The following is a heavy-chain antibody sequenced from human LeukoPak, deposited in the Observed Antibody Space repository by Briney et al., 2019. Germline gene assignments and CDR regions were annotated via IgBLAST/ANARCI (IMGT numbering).Heavy chain of an antibody. Sequence: GGSLRLSCAASGFTFSNYWMHWVRHIPGKGLVWVSRISGDGNSRSYADSVEGRFTISRDNAENTLYLQMNSLRAEDTAVYYCARETPRGGLDYWGQGTLVTVSS. V-gene: IGHV3-74*01. J-gene: IGHJ4*02. D-gene: IGHD2-15*01. CDR3: ARETPRGGLDY. CDR1: GFTFSNYW. CDR2: ISGDGNSR.